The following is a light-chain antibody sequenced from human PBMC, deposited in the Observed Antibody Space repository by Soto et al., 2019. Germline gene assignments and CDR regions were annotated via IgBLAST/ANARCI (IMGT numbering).Light chain of an antibody. CDR3: QTWGTGIQV. CDR1: SGHSSYA. Sequence: QPVLTQSPSASASLGASVKLTCTLSSGHSSYAIAWHQQQPEKGPRYLMKLNSDGSPSKGDGTPDRFSGSSSAAERYLTISSLQSEDEADYYCQTWGTGIQVFGGGTKVTV. CDR2: LNSDGSP. V-gene: IGLV4-69*01. J-gene: IGLJ3*02.